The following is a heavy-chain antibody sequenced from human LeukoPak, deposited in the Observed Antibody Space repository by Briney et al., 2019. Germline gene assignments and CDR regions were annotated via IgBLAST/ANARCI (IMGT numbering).Heavy chain of an antibody. J-gene: IGHJ3*02. V-gene: IGHV1-2*02. CDR2: INPNSGGT. CDR3: ARVITGTMGWAFDI. CDR1: GYTFTGYY. Sequence: GASVKVSCKASGYTFTGYYMHWVRQAPGQGLEWMGWINPNSGGTNYAQKFQGRVTMTRDTSISTAYMELSRLRSDDTAVYYCARVITGTMGWAFDIWGQGTMVTVSS. D-gene: IGHD1-7*01.